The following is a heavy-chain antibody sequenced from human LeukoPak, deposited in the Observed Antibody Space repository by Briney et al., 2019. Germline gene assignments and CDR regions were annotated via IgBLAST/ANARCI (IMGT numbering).Heavy chain of an antibody. CDR1: GYTFTSYG. CDR3: ARDPYCSGGSCYEPYYYYYGMDV. CDR2: ISAYNGNT. D-gene: IGHD2-15*01. V-gene: IGHV1-18*01. Sequence: ASVKVSCKASGYTFTSYGISWVRQAPGQGLEWMGWISAYNGNTNYAQKLQGRVTMTTDTSTSTAYMKLRSLRSDDTAVYYCARDPYCSGGSCYEPYYYYYGMDVWGQGTTVTVSS. J-gene: IGHJ6*02.